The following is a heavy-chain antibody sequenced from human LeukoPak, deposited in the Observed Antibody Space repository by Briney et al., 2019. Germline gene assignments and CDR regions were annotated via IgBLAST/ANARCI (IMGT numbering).Heavy chain of an antibody. D-gene: IGHD6-19*01. CDR2: ISAAGT. CDR3: ARDLPGSGWAFHY. J-gene: IGHJ4*02. CDR1: GFSFSTYA. V-gene: IGHV3-23*01. Sequence: GGSLRLSCAASGFSFSTYAMSWVRQVPGKGLEWVSSISAAGTFYSDSVKGRFTIPRDNSRNTLYLQINSLRAEDTALYYCARDLPGSGWAFHYWGQGTQVTVSS.